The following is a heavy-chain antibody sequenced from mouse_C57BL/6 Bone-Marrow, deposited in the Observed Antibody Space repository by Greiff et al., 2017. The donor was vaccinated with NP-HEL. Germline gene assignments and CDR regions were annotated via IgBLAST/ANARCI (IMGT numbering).Heavy chain of an antibody. CDR2: IDPENGDT. CDR1: GFNIKDDY. V-gene: IGHV14-4*01. D-gene: IGHD2-3*01. Sequence: VQLKQSGAELVRPGASVKLSCTASGFNIKDDYMHWVKQRPEQGLEWIGWIDPENGDTEYASKFQGKATITADTSSNTAYLQLSSLTSEDTAVYYCTTGGYYCWFAYWGQGTLVTVSA. CDR3: TTGGYYCWFAY. J-gene: IGHJ3*01.